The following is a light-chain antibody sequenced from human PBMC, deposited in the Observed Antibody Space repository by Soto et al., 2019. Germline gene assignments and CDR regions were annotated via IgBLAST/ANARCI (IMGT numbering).Light chain of an antibody. CDR1: QDITTW. Sequence: DIQMAQSPSSVSAFVGDRVAVTCRASQDITTWLAWYQKKPGEAPRLLIYAASSLYSGVPTRFSDSGTGTEFTLTISNLQPEDSAIYYCQQVKGFPLTFGGGTKVEIK. CDR2: AAS. CDR3: QQVKGFPLT. J-gene: IGKJ4*01. V-gene: IGKV1-12*01.